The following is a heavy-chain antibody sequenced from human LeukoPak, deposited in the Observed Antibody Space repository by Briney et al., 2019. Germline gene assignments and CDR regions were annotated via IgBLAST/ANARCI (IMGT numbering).Heavy chain of an antibody. J-gene: IGHJ3*02. CDR3: AREPITGTSAGAFDI. Sequence: SETLSLTCTVSGGSISSYYWSWIRQPPGKGLEWIGYMYYSGSTNYNPSLKSRVSISVDTSKNQFSLKLNSVTAADTAVYYCAREPITGTSAGAFDIWGHGTMVTVSS. CDR1: GGSISSYY. V-gene: IGHV4-59*01. D-gene: IGHD1-20*01. CDR2: MYYSGST.